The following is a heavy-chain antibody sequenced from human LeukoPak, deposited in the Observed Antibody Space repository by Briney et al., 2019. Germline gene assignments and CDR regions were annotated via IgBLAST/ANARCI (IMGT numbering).Heavy chain of an antibody. CDR2: IKQDGSEK. CDR1: GFTFSSYW. V-gene: IGHV3-7*01. D-gene: IGHD1-26*01. Sequence: PGGSLRPSCAASGFTFSSYWMSWVRQAPGKGLEWVANIKQDGSEKYYVDSVKGRFTISRDNAKNSLYLQMNSLRAEDTAVYYCARAWELRVFGMDVWGQGTTVTVSS. J-gene: IGHJ6*02. CDR3: ARAWELRVFGMDV.